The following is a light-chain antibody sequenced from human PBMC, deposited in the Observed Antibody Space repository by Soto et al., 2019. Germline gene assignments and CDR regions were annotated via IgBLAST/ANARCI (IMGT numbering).Light chain of an antibody. Sequence: IPLTQSPSSLSASVGDRVSITCRASQDRKTYLAWYQQKQGKAPKLLISGTFTLQSGVPSRFNGSGSGTDFTLTISRLQPEDFATYCCQHLNNYPPLTFGPGTKVDLE. CDR2: GTF. CDR3: QHLNNYPPLT. J-gene: IGKJ3*01. CDR1: QDRKTY. V-gene: IGKV1-9*01.